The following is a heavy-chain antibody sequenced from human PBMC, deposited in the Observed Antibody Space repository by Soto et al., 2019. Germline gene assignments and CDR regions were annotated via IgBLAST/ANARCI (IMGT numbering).Heavy chain of an antibody. V-gene: IGHV3-9*01. CDR3: AKQSGSGSYHNVGSGGHFDS. CDR1: GVTCDGYA. CDR2: ISWNSGNI. Sequence: GGSLRLSCAAAGVTCDGYAMHWVRQAPGKGLEWVSGISWNSGNIGYADSVKGRFTISRDNSKNTLYLQMTSLRAEDTAVYYCAKQSGSGSYHNVGSGGHFDSWGQGTLVTVSS. J-gene: IGHJ4*02. D-gene: IGHD3-10*01.